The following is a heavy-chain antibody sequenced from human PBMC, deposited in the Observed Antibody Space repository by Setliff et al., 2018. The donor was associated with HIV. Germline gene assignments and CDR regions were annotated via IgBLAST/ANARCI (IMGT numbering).Heavy chain of an antibody. CDR1: NGSFSGYY. V-gene: IGHV4-34*01. D-gene: IGHD1-26*01. CDR3: ASGGHRLHDY. J-gene: IGHJ4*02. Sequence: PSETLSLTCAVYNGSFSGYYWTWIRQPPGKGLEWIGEINHSGSTNYSPSLKSRVTISVDASRNQFSLRLSSVTAADTAVYFCASGGHRLHDYWGQGTLVTVSS. CDR2: INHSGST.